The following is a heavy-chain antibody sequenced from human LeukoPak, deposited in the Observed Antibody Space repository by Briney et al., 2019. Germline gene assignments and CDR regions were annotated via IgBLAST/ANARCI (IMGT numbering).Heavy chain of an antibody. CDR3: AREVDCSGGSCYHFDY. CDR2: IYYSGST. J-gene: IGHJ4*02. Sequence: SETLSLTCTISGGSISSYYWSWIRQPPGKGLEWIGYIYYSGSTNYNPSLKSRVTISVDTSKNQFSLKLSSVTAADTAVYYCAREVDCSGGSCYHFDYWGQGTLVTVSS. V-gene: IGHV4-59*01. CDR1: GGSISSYY. D-gene: IGHD2-15*01.